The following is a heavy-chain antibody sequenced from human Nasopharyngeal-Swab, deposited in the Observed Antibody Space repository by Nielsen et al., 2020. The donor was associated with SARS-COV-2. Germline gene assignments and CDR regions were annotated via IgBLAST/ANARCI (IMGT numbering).Heavy chain of an antibody. J-gene: IGHJ4*02. V-gene: IGHV3-21*01. CDR1: GFTFSSYS. CDR3: ARGSYYYDSSGYYNY. D-gene: IGHD3-22*01. CDR2: ISSSSSYI. Sequence: GGSLRLSCAASGFTFSSYSMNWVRQAPGKGLEWVSSISSSSSYIYYADSVKGRFTISRDNAKNSLYLQMNSLRAEDTAVYYCARGSYYYDSSGYYNYWGQGTLVTVSS.